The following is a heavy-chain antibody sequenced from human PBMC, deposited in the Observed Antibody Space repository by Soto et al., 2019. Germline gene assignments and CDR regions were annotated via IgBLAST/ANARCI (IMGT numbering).Heavy chain of an antibody. Sequence: GGSLRLSCAASGFTFISYAMHWVRQAPGKGLEWVAVISYDGSNKCYADSVKGRFTISRDNSKNTLYLQMNSLRAEDTAVYYCARGMAARLDYYYYYGMDVWGQGTTVTVSS. J-gene: IGHJ6*02. CDR3: ARGMAARLDYYYYYGMDV. CDR1: GFTFISYA. CDR2: ISYDGSNK. D-gene: IGHD6-6*01. V-gene: IGHV3-30-3*01.